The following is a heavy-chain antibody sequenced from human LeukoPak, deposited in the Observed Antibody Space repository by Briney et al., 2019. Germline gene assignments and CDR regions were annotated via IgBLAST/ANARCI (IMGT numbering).Heavy chain of an antibody. CDR1: GFTFSSYS. V-gene: IGHV3-21*04. D-gene: IGHD3-9*01. CDR3: AKEGNYDILTGYYNVYFDY. J-gene: IGHJ4*02. Sequence: GGSLRLSCAASGFTFSSYSMNWVRQAPGKGLEWVSSISSSSSYIYYADSVKGRFTISRDNSKNTLYLQMNSLRAEDTAVYYCAKEGNYDILTGYYNVYFDYWGQGTLVTVSS. CDR2: ISSSSSYI.